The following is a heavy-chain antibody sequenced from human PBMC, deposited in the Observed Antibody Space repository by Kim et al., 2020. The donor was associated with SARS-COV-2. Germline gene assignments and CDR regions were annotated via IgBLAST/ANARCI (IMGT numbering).Heavy chain of an antibody. D-gene: IGHD2-15*01. CDR1: GFTFSSLW. CDR2: INEDGSQK. J-gene: IGHJ4*02. CDR3: ARPRYSS. V-gene: IGHV3-7*01. Sequence: GGSLRLSCAASGFTFSSLWMTWVRQAPGQGLEWVANINEDGSQKYYIDSVKGRFTISRDNAKNSVYLQMNSLRAEDTAVYYCARPRYSSWGQGILVTVSS.